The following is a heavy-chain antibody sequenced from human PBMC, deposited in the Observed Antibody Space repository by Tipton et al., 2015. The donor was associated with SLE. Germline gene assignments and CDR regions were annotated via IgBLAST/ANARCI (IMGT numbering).Heavy chain of an antibody. CDR1: GGSISSYY. V-gene: IGHV4-34*01. J-gene: IGHJ4*02. Sequence: TLSLTCTVSGGSISSYYWSWIRQPPGKGLEWIGEINHSGSTNYNPSLKSRVTISVDTSKNQFSLKLSSVTAADTAVYYCARVKAARYFDYWGQGTLVTVSS. CDR2: INHSGST. D-gene: IGHD6-6*01. CDR3: ARVKAARYFDY.